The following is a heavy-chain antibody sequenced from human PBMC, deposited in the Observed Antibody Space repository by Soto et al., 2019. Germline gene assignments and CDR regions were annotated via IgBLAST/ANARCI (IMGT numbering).Heavy chain of an antibody. CDR3: ARAGAVWSGYIYYYMDV. CDR1: GGSISSYY. CDR2: IYYSGST. Sequence: SETLSLTCTVSGGSISSYYWSWIRQPPGKGLEWIGYIYYSGSTNYNPSLKSRVTISVDTSKNQFSLKLSSVTAADTAVYYCARAGAVWSGYIYYYMDVWGKGTTVTVSS. D-gene: IGHD3-3*01. J-gene: IGHJ6*03. V-gene: IGHV4-59*01.